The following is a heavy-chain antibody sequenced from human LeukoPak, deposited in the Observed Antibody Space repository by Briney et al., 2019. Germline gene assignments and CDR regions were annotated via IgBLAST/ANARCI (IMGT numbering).Heavy chain of an antibody. D-gene: IGHD3-22*01. CDR2: ITSRGEST. Sequence: GGSLRLSCAASGFTFSIYAMSWVRQAPGKGLQWVSSITSRGESTWYVDSVKGRFTITSDNSENTLYLQMHSLRAEDTAVYYCARDRPNYYGSDGHYYRRDGDYWGRGTLVSVSS. V-gene: IGHV3-23*01. J-gene: IGHJ4*02. CDR3: ARDRPNYYGSDGHYYRRDGDY. CDR1: GFTFSIYA.